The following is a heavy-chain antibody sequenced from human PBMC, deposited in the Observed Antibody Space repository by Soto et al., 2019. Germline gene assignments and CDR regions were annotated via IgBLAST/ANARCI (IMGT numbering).Heavy chain of an antibody. CDR3: ARGSQWLVLGY. J-gene: IGHJ4*02. CDR1: GGSISSYY. D-gene: IGHD6-19*01. CDR2: IYYSGST. Sequence: QVQLQESGPGLVKPSETLSLTCTVSGGSISSYYWSWIRQPPGKGLEWIGYIYYSGSTNYNPSLKRRVTISVDTSKNQFSLKLSSVTAADTAVYYCARGSQWLVLGYWGQGTLVTVSS. V-gene: IGHV4-59*01.